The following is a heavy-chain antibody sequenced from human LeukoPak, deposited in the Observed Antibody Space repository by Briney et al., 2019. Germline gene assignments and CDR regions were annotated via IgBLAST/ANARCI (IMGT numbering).Heavy chain of an antibody. V-gene: IGHV4-61*01. CDR1: GGSVSSGSYY. CDR3: ARSAVAATVSYFQH. Sequence: SETLSLTCTVSGGSVSSGSYYWSWIRQPPGKGLEWIGYIYYSGSTNYNPSLKSRVTISVDTSKNQISLKLSSVTAADTAVYYCARSAVAATVSYFQHWGQGTLVTVSS. D-gene: IGHD2-15*01. J-gene: IGHJ1*01. CDR2: IYYSGST.